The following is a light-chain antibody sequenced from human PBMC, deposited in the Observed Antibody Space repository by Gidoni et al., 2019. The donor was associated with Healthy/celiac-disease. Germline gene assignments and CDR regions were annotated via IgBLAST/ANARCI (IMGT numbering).Light chain of an antibody. CDR1: SSNIGSNY. CDR3: AAWDDSLSGPVNWV. J-gene: IGLJ3*02. V-gene: IGLV1-47*02. CDR2: SNN. Sequence: QSVLTQPPSASGTPGQRVTIPCSGSSSNIGSNYVYWYQQPPGTAPKLLIYSNNQRPSGVPDRFSGSRSGTSASLAISGLRSEDEADYYCAAWDDSLSGPVNWVFGGGTKLTVL.